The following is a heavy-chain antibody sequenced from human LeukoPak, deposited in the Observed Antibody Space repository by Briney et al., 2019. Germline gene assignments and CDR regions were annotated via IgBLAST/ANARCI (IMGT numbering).Heavy chain of an antibody. CDR2: IYSGGGST. CDR1: GFTVSSND. Sequence: AGGSLRLSCASSGFTVSSNDMSWVRQAPGKGLEWVSVIYSGGGSTYYADSVKGRFTISRDNSKNSLYLQMNSLRAEDTAVYYCARDLSLQIWGQGTMVTVSS. V-gene: IGHV3-53*01. CDR3: ARDLSLQI. J-gene: IGHJ3*02. D-gene: IGHD4-11*01.